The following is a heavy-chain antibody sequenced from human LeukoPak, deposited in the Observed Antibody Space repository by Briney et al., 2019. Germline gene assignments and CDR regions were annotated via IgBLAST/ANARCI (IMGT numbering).Heavy chain of an antibody. CDR2: MNPNSGNT. CDR3: ARLRMVRGVIITAHYYYYYMDV. J-gene: IGHJ6*03. CDR1: GYTFTSYD. Sequence: ASVKVSCKASGYTFTSYDINWVRQATGQGLEWMGWMNPNSGNTGYAQKFQGRVTMTRNTSISTAYMELSSLRSEDTAVYYCARLRMVRGVIITAHYYYYYMDVWGKGTTVTISS. D-gene: IGHD3-10*01. V-gene: IGHV1-8*01.